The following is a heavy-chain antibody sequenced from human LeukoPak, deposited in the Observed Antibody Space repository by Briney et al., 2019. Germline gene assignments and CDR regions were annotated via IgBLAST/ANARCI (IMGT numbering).Heavy chain of an antibody. CDR3: ARGLNYYDSSGIFDY. J-gene: IGHJ4*02. CDR1: GYTFTGYY. D-gene: IGHD3-22*01. Sequence: GASVKVSCKASGYTFTGYYMHWVRQAPGQGLEWMGWINPNSGGTNYAQKFQGRVTMTRDTSISTAYMELSRLRSDDTAVYYCARGLNYYDSSGIFDYWGQGTLVTVSS. V-gene: IGHV1-2*02. CDR2: INPNSGGT.